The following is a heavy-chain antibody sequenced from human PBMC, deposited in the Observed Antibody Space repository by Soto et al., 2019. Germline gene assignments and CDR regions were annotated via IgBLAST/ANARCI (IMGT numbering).Heavy chain of an antibody. J-gene: IGHJ3*02. Sequence: QVQLQQWGAGLLKPSETLSLTCAVYGGFVSSGSYYWSWIRQPPGKGLEWIGEMSHSGGTHFNPSLKSRVTRSVDTSQNQFSLKMSSVTAADTALYYCARVERGTATTVVDAFDIWGPGTMVTVSS. D-gene: IGHD1-1*01. CDR2: MSHSGGT. CDR3: ARVERGTATTVVDAFDI. V-gene: IGHV4-34*01. CDR1: GGFVSSGSYY.